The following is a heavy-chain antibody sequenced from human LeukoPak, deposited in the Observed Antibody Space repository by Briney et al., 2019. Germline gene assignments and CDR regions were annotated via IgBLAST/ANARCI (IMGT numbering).Heavy chain of an antibody. J-gene: IGHJ4*02. D-gene: IGHD3-3*02. CDR1: GGTFSSYA. CDR3: ARGIRPTNFDY. CDR2: IIPILGIA. Sequence: GASVKVSCKASGGTFSSYAISWVRQAPGQGLEWMGRIIPILGIANYAQKFQGRVTITADKSTSAAYMELSSLRSEDTAVYYCARGIRPTNFDYWGQGTLVTVSS. V-gene: IGHV1-69*04.